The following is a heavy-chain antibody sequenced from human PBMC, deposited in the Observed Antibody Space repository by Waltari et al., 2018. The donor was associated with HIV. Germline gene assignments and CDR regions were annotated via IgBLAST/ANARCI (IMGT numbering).Heavy chain of an antibody. CDR2: IYSGGST. Sequence: EVHLVESGGGLIQPGGPLRLSVSFSGFTVSRNYMSWFRQAPGKGLEWVSVIYSGGSTSYADSVKGRFTISRDISKNTLYLQMDSLRAEDTAVYYCATGDYYDSRGYYSADYWGQGTLVTVSS. CDR3: ATGDYYDSRGYYSADY. D-gene: IGHD3-22*01. J-gene: IGHJ4*02. CDR1: GFTVSRNY. V-gene: IGHV3-53*01.